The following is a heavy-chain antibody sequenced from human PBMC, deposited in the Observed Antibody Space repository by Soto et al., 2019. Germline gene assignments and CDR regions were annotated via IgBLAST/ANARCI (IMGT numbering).Heavy chain of an antibody. CDR2: INHRGSI. Sequence: QVQLQQWGAGLLKPSETLSLNCAVYGGSFSGYYWSWIRQPPGKGLEWMGEINHRGSINYNPSLKSRVTMSVDSSKNHSSLKLNSAPAADTAVFYCARGSRMRIPAASGRDYYYHGLDVWGQGTAVTVSS. CDR3: ARGSRMRIPAASGRDYYYHGLDV. J-gene: IGHJ6*02. V-gene: IGHV4-34*01. D-gene: IGHD2-15*01. CDR1: GGSFSGYY.